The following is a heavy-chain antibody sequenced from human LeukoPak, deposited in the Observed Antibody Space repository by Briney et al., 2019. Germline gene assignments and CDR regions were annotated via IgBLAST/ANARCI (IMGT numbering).Heavy chain of an antibody. D-gene: IGHD3-3*01. J-gene: IGHJ3*02. Sequence: RASVKVSCKASGYTFTSYYMHWVRQAPGQGLEWMGIINPSGGSTSYAQKFQGRVTMTRDMSTSTVYMELSSLRSEDTAVYYCVRVVREPPITIFGVVINDAFDIWGQGTMVTVSS. CDR1: GYTFTSYY. V-gene: IGHV1-46*01. CDR3: VRVVREPPITIFGVVINDAFDI. CDR2: INPSGGST.